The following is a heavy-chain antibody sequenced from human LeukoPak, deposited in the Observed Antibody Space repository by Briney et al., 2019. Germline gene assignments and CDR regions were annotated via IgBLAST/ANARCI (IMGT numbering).Heavy chain of an antibody. J-gene: IGHJ5*02. V-gene: IGHV4-59*01. CDR2: IHSIGGT. D-gene: IGHD3-10*01. CDR1: GGSISDYY. CDR3: ARGHDYYYSGRQSWFDP. Sequence: SETLSLTCTVSGGSISDYYWTWIRQPPEKGLEWIGYIHSIGGTNYNPSLKSRVTISVDTSKNQFSLKLSSVTAADTAFYYCARGHDYYYSGRQSWFDPWGQGTLVTVSS.